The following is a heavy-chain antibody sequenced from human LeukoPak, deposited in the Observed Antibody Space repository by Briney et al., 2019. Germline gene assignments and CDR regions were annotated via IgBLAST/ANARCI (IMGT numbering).Heavy chain of an antibody. CDR1: GFTVNSNY. Sequence: GGSLRLSCAASGFTVNSNYMSWVHQAPGKGLEWVSVIYSGGSTYYADSVKGRFTIPRDKSKNTLYLQMNSLRAEDTAVYYCARLRGGWYFDYWGQGTLVTVSS. CDR3: ARLRGGWYFDY. V-gene: IGHV3-66*04. D-gene: IGHD3-10*01. CDR2: IYSGGST. J-gene: IGHJ4*02.